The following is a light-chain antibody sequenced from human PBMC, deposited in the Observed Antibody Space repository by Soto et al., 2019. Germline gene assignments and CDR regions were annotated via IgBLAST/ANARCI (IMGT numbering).Light chain of an antibody. Sequence: EIVMTQSPATLSVSPGERATLSCRASQSVSGNLAWYQQKPGQTPRLLIYGAFTRATGIPARFSGSGSGTEFTLTISSLQSEDFAVYYCQQYNNWPRTFGPGTRVDIK. J-gene: IGKJ3*01. CDR3: QQYNNWPRT. CDR1: QSVSGN. V-gene: IGKV3-15*01. CDR2: GAF.